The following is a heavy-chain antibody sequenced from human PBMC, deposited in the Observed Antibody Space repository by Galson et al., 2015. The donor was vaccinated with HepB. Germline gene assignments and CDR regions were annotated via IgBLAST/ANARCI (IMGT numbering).Heavy chain of an antibody. D-gene: IGHD3-22*01. J-gene: IGHJ4*02. CDR2: IYSGGST. CDR1: GITVSSSY. Sequence: SLRLSCAASGITVSSSYMNWVRQAPGKGLEWVSIIYSGGSTDYADSVKGRFTISRDDSKNTLYLQMNSLTDEDTAVYYCARALRSGYYSPFDYGGLGIQGAVSS. CDR3: ARALRSGYYSPFDY. V-gene: IGHV3-66*02.